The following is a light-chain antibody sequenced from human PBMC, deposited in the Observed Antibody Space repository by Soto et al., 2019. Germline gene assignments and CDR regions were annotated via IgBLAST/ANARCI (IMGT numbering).Light chain of an antibody. Sequence: DIQMTQSPSTLSASVGDRVTITCRASQSISSWLAWYQQKPGKAPKLLIYDASSLESGVPSRFSGSGSGTEFTLTISSLQPDDFATYYCQQYTSYSRAFGPLTTVD. CDR1: QSISSW. CDR2: DAS. CDR3: QQYTSYSRA. J-gene: IGKJ3*01. V-gene: IGKV1-5*01.